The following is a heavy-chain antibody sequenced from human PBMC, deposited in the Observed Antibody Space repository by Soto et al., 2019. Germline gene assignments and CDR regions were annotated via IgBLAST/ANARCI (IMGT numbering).Heavy chain of an antibody. J-gene: IGHJ4*02. CDR3: ARHPPPGYCSSPSCYGDFDY. V-gene: IGHV1-18*01. CDR1: GYTFTSXG. Sequence: GASVKVSCKASGYTFTSXGISWVRQAPGQGLEWMGWISAYNGKTNYAQKLQGRVTMTTDTSTSTAYMELRSLRSDDTAVYYCARHPPPGYCSSPSCYGDFDYWGQGPFVTVSP. CDR2: ISAYNGKT. D-gene: IGHD2-2*01.